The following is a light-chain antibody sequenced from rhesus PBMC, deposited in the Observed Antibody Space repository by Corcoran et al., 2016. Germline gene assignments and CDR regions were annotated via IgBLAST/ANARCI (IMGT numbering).Light chain of an antibody. Sequence: DIQMTQSPSSLSASVGDTVTITCRASQGISSYLNWFQQKPGKVPKLLIYAASSLERGVTLRFSGSGSGTELTLTRSSLQPEDFAVYYCLQHKSYPRTFGQGTKVEIK. J-gene: IGKJ1*01. CDR3: LQHKSYPRT. V-gene: IGKV1-28*02. CDR1: QGISSY. CDR2: AAS.